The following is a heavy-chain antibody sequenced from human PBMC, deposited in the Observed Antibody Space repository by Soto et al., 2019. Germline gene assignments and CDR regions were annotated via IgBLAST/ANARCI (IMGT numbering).Heavy chain of an antibody. D-gene: IGHD2-15*01. CDR3: ARRYCSGGSCYSWAGLDY. V-gene: IGHV1-69*01. Sequence: QVQLVQSGAEVKKPGSSVKVSCKASGGTFSSYAISWVRQAPGQGLEWMGGIIPIFGTANYAQKFQGRATITADESTSTAYMELSSLRSEDTAVYYCARRYCSGGSCYSWAGLDYWGQGTLVTVSS. J-gene: IGHJ4*02. CDR2: IIPIFGTA. CDR1: GGTFSSYA.